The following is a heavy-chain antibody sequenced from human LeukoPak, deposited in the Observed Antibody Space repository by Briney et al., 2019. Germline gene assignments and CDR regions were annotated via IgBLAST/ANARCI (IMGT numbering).Heavy chain of an antibody. D-gene: IGHD3-10*01. CDR1: GGSISSSSYY. J-gene: IGHJ4*02. V-gene: IGHV4-39*07. CDR3: ARRQRRVGYYYGSGSYLPFDY. CDR2: IFYSGST. Sequence: SETLSLTCTVSGGSISSSSYYWGWIRQPPGKGLEWIGNIFYSGSTYYSPSLKSRVTISVDTSKNQFSLKLSSVTAADTAVYYCARRQRRVGYYYGSGSYLPFDYWGQGTLVTVSS.